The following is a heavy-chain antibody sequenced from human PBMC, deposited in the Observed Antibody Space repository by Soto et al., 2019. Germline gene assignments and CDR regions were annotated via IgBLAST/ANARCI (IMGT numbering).Heavy chain of an antibody. V-gene: IGHV4-34*01. CDR1: GGSFSGYY. CDR3: ARCSFYGYDILTGYYKDFGFDY. J-gene: IGHJ4*02. D-gene: IGHD3-9*01. Sequence: PSETLSLTCAVYGGSFSGYYWSWIRQPPGKGLEWIGEINHSGSTNYNPSLKSRVTISVDTSKNQFSLKLSSVTAADTAVYYCARCSFYGYDILTGYYKDFGFDYWGQGTLVTVSS. CDR2: INHSGST.